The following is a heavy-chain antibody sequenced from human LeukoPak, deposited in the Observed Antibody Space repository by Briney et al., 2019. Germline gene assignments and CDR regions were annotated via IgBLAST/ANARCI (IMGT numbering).Heavy chain of an antibody. J-gene: IGHJ4*02. Sequence: ASVKVSCKASGYTFTSYAIHWVRQAPGQRLEWMGWIDAGNGDTKYSQKFQGRVAITRDTSASTAYMELSSLRSEDSAEYYCARVQRYYGSRNYYHVFLFWGQGTLIPVSS. D-gene: IGHD3-10*01. CDR1: GYTFTSYA. V-gene: IGHV1-3*01. CDR2: IDAGNGDT. CDR3: ARVQRYYGSRNYYHVFLF.